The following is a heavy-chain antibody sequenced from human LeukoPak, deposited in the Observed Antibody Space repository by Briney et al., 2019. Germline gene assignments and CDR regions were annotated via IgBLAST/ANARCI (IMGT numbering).Heavy chain of an antibody. V-gene: IGHV3-20*04. CDR1: GFTFDDYA. J-gene: IGHJ4*02. CDR3: ARAPGYGAAYYFDY. CDR2: INWNGNTI. D-gene: IGHD1-1*01. Sequence: GGSLRLSCAASGFTFDDYAMSWVRQAPGKGLEWVSHINWNGNTIGYADSMKGRFTISRDNAKNSVFLQMNSLRTEDTALYYCARAPGYGAAYYFDYWGQGTLVTVSS.